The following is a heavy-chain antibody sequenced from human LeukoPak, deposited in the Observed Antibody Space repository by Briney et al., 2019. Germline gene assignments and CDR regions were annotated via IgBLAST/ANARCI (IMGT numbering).Heavy chain of an antibody. CDR1: GGSFSGYY. J-gene: IGHJ3*02. V-gene: IGHV4-34*01. D-gene: IGHD3-9*01. CDR3: ARHFNILTGYYRKRDAFDI. CDR2: INHSGST. Sequence: SETLSLTCAVYGGSFSGYYWSWIRQPPGKGLEWIGEINHSGSTNYNPSLKSRVTISVDTPKNQFSLKLSSVTAADTAVYYCARHFNILTGYYRKRDAFDIWGQGTMVTVSS.